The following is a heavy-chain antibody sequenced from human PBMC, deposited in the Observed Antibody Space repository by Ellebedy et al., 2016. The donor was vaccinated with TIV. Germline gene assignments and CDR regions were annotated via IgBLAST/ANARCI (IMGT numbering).Heavy chain of an antibody. CDR3: ARVSTVTWVGRGCMDV. Sequence: PGGSLRLSCAASGFTFSRYWMTWVRQAPGKGLEWVANIKHDGGQKYYVDSVKGRFTIYRDNAKNSLDLQMNSLRAEDTAVYYCARVSTVTWVGRGCMDVWGQGTTVTVSS. CDR2: IKHDGGQK. J-gene: IGHJ6*02. CDR1: GFTFSRYW. D-gene: IGHD4-17*01. V-gene: IGHV3-7*01.